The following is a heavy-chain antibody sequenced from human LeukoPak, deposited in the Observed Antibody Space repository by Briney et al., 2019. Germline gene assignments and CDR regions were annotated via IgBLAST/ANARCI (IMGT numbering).Heavy chain of an antibody. V-gene: IGHV3-66*01. J-gene: IGHJ4*02. Sequence: ETLSLTCAVYGGSFSGYYWSWVRQAPGKGLEWVSVIYSGGSTYYADSVKGRFTISRDNSKNTLYLQMNSLRAEDTAVYYCARSVDTAMVFVYWGQGTLVTVSS. D-gene: IGHD5-18*01. CDR1: GGSFSGYY. CDR3: ARSVDTAMVFVY. CDR2: IYSGGST.